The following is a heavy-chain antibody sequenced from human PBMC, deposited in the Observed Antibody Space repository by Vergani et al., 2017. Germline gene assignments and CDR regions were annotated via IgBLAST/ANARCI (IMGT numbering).Heavy chain of an antibody. CDR3: ARLTERQLVSYYYYGMDV. V-gene: IGHV5-10-1*03. J-gene: IGHJ6*02. CDR2: IDPSDSYT. CDR1: GYSFTSYW. Sequence: EVQLVQSGAEVKKPGESLRISCKGSGYSFTSYWISWVRQMPGKGLEWMGRIDPSDSYTNYSPSFQGHVTISADKSISTAYLQWSSLKASDTAMYYGARLTERQLVSYYYYGMDVWGQGTTVTVSS. D-gene: IGHD6-13*01.